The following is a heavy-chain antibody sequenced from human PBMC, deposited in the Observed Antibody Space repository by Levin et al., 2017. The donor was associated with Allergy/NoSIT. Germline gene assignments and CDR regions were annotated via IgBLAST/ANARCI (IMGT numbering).Heavy chain of an antibody. CDR2: IYHSGST. D-gene: IGHD3-10*01. Sequence: SETLSLTCAVSGGSISSGGYSWSWIRQPPGTGLEWIGYIYHSGSTYYNPSLKSRVTISVDRSKNQFSLKLSSVTAADTAVYYCARSYGSGSYSGLDYWGQGTLVTVSS. J-gene: IGHJ4*02. CDR1: GGSISSGGYS. V-gene: IGHV4-30-2*01. CDR3: ARSYGSGSYSGLDY.